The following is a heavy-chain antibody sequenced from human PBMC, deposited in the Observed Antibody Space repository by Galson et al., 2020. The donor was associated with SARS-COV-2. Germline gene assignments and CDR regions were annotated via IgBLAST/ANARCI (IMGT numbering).Heavy chain of an antibody. D-gene: IGHD1-26*01. CDR3: ARDFRGEWELPLPLDY. CDR1: GFTFSSSA. J-gene: IGHJ4*02. Sequence: GGSLRLSCAASGFTFSSSAMHWVRQAPGKGLEWVAIISYDGTTGYNSDSVKGRFTISRDISKNTLYLQMSRLRPEDTGVYYCARDFRGEWELPLPLDYWGQGTLVTVSS. V-gene: IGHV3-30*04. CDR2: ISYDGTTG.